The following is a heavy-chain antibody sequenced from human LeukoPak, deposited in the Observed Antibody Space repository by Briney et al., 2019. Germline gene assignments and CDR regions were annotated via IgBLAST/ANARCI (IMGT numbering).Heavy chain of an antibody. Sequence: SETLSLTCTISGDSISSYYWSWIRQPPGKGLEWIGYIYYSGSTNYNSSLKSRVTISVDTSRNQFSLKLTSVTAADTAVYYCASLIAAAAPDYWGQGTLVTVSS. CDR3: ASLIAAAAPDY. CDR2: IYYSGST. D-gene: IGHD6-13*01. CDR1: GDSISSYY. V-gene: IGHV4-59*12. J-gene: IGHJ4*02.